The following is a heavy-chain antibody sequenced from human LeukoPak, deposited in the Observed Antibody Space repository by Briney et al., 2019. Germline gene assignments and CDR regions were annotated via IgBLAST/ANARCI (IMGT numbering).Heavy chain of an antibody. V-gene: IGHV3-66*01. Sequence: PGGSLRLSCAASGFTVSSNYMSWVRQAPGKGLEWVSVIYSGGSTYYADSVKGRCTISRDNSKNTLYLQMNSLRAEDTAVFYCAKNQGSQFDSWGQGTLVTVSS. J-gene: IGHJ4*02. CDR3: AKNQGSQFDS. CDR1: GFTVSSNY. CDR2: IYSGGST. D-gene: IGHD2-2*01.